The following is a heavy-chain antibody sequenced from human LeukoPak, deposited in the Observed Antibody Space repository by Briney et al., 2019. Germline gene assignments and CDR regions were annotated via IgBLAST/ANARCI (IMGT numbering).Heavy chain of an antibody. CDR3: ARKVVVAADFDY. Sequence: SETLSLTCTVSGGSISSSSYYWGWIRQPPGKGLEWIGSIYYSGSTYYNPSLKSRVTISVDTSKNQFSLKLSSVTAADTAVYYCARKVVVAADFDYWGQGTLVTVSS. D-gene: IGHD2-15*01. J-gene: IGHJ4*02. V-gene: IGHV4-39*07. CDR2: IYYSGST. CDR1: GGSISSSSYY.